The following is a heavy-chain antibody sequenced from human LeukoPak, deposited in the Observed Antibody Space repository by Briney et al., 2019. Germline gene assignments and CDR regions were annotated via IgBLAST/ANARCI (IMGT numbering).Heavy chain of an antibody. CDR1: GFIFSDYH. J-gene: IGHJ4*02. V-gene: IGHV3-23*01. CDR3: AKGQEGYEGDYFDY. CDR2: ISGSGGSI. Sequence: GGSLRLSCAASGFIFSDYHMNWIRQAPGKGPEWVSAISGSGGSIYYADSVKGRFTISRDNSKNTLYLQMNSLRAEDTAVYYCAKGQEGYEGDYFDYWGQGTLVTVSS. D-gene: IGHD5-12*01.